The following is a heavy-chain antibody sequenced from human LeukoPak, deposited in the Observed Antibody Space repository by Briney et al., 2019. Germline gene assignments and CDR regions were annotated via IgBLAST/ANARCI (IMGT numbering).Heavy chain of an antibody. D-gene: IGHD6-19*01. CDR3: ARDLSSGLYRPFDY. CDR1: GYTFTSYD. CDR2: MNPNSGNT. Sequence: ASVKVSCKASGYTFTSYDINWVRQATGQGLEWMGWMNPNSGNTGYAQKFQGRVTMTRDTSTSTVYMELSSLRSEDTAVYYCARDLSSGLYRPFDYWGQGTLVTVSS. V-gene: IGHV1-8*01. J-gene: IGHJ4*02.